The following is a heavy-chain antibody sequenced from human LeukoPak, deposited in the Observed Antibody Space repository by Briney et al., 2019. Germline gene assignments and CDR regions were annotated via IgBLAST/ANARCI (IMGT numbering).Heavy chain of an antibody. Sequence: GASVKVSCKASEYTFTDFYIFWVRQAPGQGLEWMGWIHPSSGATTYAQRFQGRVTLTRDTSINTAYMELSGLTSGDTAVYYCTREDYWGQGTLVTVSS. CDR1: EYTFTDFY. V-gene: IGHV1-2*02. CDR3: TREDY. CDR2: IHPSSGAT. J-gene: IGHJ4*02.